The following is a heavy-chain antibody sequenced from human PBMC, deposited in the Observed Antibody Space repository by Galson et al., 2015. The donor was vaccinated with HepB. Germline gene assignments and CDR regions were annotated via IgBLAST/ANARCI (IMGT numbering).Heavy chain of an antibody. V-gene: IGHV1-18*01. CDR3: AINRGQQLVPAFDI. CDR1: SYTFTSYG. J-gene: IGHJ3*02. D-gene: IGHD6-13*01. Sequence: SVKVSCKASSYTFTSYGIGWVRQAAVHRLNWKGRLSASNSHTNYPQKLQGRVTMTTDTSTSTAYMELRSLRSDDTAVYYCAINRGQQLVPAFDIWGQGTMVTVSS. CDR2: LSASNSHT.